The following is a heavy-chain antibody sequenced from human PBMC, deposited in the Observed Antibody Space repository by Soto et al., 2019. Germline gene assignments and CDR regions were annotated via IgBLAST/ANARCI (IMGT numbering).Heavy chain of an antibody. J-gene: IGHJ4*02. CDR3: ASPLYDSSGYSLDY. CDR2: ISYDGSNK. CDR1: GFTFSSYA. V-gene: IGHV3-30-3*01. Sequence: QVQLVESGGGVVQPGRSLRLSCAASGFTFSSYAMHWVRQAPGKGLEWVAVISYDGSNKYYADSVKGRFTISRDNSKNTLYLQMNGLRAEDTAVYYCASPLYDSSGYSLDYWGQGTLVTVSS. D-gene: IGHD3-22*01.